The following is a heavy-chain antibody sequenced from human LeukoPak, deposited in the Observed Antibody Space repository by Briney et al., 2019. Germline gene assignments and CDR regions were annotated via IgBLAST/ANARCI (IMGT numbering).Heavy chain of an antibody. J-gene: IGHJ6*03. CDR1: GFTFSNYA. D-gene: IGHD5-12*01. CDR2: ISYDGSNK. V-gene: IGHV3-30*04. Sequence: GGSLRLSCAASGFTFSNYAMHWVRQAPGKGLEWVAVISYDGSNKFYADSVKGRFTISRDNSKNTLHLQMNSLRAEDTAVYYCARRLATSYYYMDVWGKGTTVTVSS. CDR3: ARRLATSYYYMDV.